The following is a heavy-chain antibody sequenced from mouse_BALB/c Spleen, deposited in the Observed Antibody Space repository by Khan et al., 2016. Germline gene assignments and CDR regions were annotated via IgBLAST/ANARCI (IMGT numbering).Heavy chain of an antibody. CDR3: ARGYYASGVYFDN. Sequence: QIQLVQSGPELKKPGETVKISCKASGYTFTNYGMNWVKQAPGKGLKWMGWINTYTGEPTYADDFKGRFTFSLETSASTAYLQINNLKNEDMATYFCARGYYASGVYFDNGGQSTALTVSA. V-gene: IGHV9-1*02. J-gene: IGHJ2*01. D-gene: IGHD1-1*01. CDR2: INTYTGEP. CDR1: GYTFTNYG.